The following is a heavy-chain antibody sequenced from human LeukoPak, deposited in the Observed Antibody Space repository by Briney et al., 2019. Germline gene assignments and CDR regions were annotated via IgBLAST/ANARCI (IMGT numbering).Heavy chain of an antibody. CDR3: ATQTRAAFDI. CDR1: GGSISSGGYS. Sequence: SETLSLTCAVSGGSISSGGYSWSWIRQPPGKGLEWIGYIYYSGSTNYNPSLKSRVTISVDTSKNQFSLKLSSVTAADTAVYYCATQTRAAFDIWGQGTMVTVSS. D-gene: IGHD1-1*01. V-gene: IGHV4-61*08. J-gene: IGHJ3*02. CDR2: IYYSGST.